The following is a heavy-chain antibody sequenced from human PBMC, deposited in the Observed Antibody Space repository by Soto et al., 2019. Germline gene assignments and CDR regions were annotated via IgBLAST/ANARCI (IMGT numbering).Heavy chain of an antibody. Sequence: QPAGKGLEWVGRIRNKANSYATAYAASVKGRFTISRDDSKNTAYLQMNSLKTEDTAVYYCTPYSNYVDYWGQGTLVTVSS. V-gene: IGHV3-73*01. J-gene: IGHJ4*02. D-gene: IGHD4-4*01. CDR2: IRNKANSYAT. CDR3: TPYSNYVDY.